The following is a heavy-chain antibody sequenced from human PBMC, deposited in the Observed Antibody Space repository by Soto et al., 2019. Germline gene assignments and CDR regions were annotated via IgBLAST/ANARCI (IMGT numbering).Heavy chain of an antibody. D-gene: IGHD4-17*01. CDR3: AKDYGDYVPYYFDY. CDR1: GFTFSSYG. J-gene: IGHJ4*02. CDR2: ISYDGSNK. V-gene: IGHV3-30*18. Sequence: QVQLVESGGGVVQPGRSLRLSCAASGFTFSSYGMHWVRQAPGKGLEWVAVISYDGSNKYYADSVKGRFTISRDNSKNTLYLQMNSLRAEDTAVYYCAKDYGDYVPYYFDYWVQGTLVTVSS.